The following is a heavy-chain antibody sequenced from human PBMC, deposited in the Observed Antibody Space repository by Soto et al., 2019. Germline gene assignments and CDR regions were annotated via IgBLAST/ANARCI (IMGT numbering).Heavy chain of an antibody. J-gene: IGHJ4*02. CDR1: GCSISSYY. Sequence: SETLSLTCTFSGCSISSYYWSLIRQPPGKGLEWIGYIYYSGSTNYNPSLKSRVTISVDTSKNQFSLKLSSVTAADTAVYYCARSELELRIWGQGTLVTVSS. V-gene: IGHV4-59*08. CDR3: ARSELELRI. D-gene: IGHD1-7*01. CDR2: IYYSGST.